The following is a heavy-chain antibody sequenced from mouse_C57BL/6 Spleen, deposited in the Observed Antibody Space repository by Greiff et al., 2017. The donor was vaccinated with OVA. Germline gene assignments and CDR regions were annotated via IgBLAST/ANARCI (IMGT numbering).Heavy chain of an antibody. CDR2: ISSGGDYL. J-gene: IGHJ4*01. V-gene: IGHV5-9-1*02. D-gene: IGHD2-3*01. CDR1: GFTFSSYA. CDR3: TRDGTLNYAMDY. Sequence: EVKVEESGEGLVKPGGSLKLSCAASGFTFSSYAMSWVSQTPETRLEWVAYISSGGDYLYYAATVKGRFTFSRDNARNTLYLQMSSLKSENTAMYICTRDGTLNYAMDYWGQGTSVTVSS.